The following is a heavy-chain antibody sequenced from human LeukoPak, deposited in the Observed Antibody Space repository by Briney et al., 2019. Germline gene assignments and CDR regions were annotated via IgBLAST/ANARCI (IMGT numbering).Heavy chain of an antibody. Sequence: SETLSLTCTVSGGSISSYYWSWIRQPPGKGLEWIGYIYYSGSTNYNPSLKSRVTISVDTSKNQFSLKLSSVTAADTAVYYCARAGVVREAERDYYYGMGVWGQGTTVTVSS. J-gene: IGHJ6*02. V-gene: IGHV4-59*01. CDR2: IYYSGST. D-gene: IGHD3-10*01. CDR1: GGSISSYY. CDR3: ARAGVVREAERDYYYGMGV.